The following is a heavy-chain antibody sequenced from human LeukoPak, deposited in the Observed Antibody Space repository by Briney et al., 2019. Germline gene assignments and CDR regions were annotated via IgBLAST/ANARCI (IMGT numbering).Heavy chain of an antibody. Sequence: GASVKVSCKASGYTFTDYYIHWVRQATGQGLEYMGWISPNSGGTNYAQMFQGRVTMTSDTSINTAFMELRSLRSDDTAVFYCARDSTGGYPDYWGQGTLVTVSA. D-gene: IGHD7-27*01. CDR2: ISPNSGGT. CDR3: ARDSTGGYPDY. CDR1: GYTFTDYY. V-gene: IGHV1-2*02. J-gene: IGHJ4*02.